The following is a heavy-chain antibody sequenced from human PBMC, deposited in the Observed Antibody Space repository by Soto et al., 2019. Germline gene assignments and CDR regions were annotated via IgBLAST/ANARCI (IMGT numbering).Heavy chain of an antibody. CDR2: ISWDGGST. J-gene: IGHJ6*02. CDR3: AKDQGPFLTGYYYYYGMDV. Sequence: GGSLRLSCAASGFTFDDYTMHWVRQAPGKGLEWVSLISWDGGSTYYADSVKGRFTISRDNSKNSLYLQMNSLRTEDTALYYCAKDQGPFLTGYYYYYGMDVWGQGTTVTVSS. CDR1: GFTFDDYT. V-gene: IGHV3-43*01. D-gene: IGHD3-9*01.